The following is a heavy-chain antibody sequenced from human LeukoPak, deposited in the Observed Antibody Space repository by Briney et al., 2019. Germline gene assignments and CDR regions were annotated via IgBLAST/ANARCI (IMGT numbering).Heavy chain of an antibody. J-gene: IGHJ4*02. V-gene: IGHV3-48*04. CDR3: ARVNIAAAGTGLNY. D-gene: IGHD6-13*01. CDR1: GFTFSSYS. Sequence: GGSLRLSCAASGFTFSSYSMNWVRQAPGKGLEWVSYISSSSSTIYYADSVKGRFTISRENAKNSLYLQMNSLRAEDTAVYYCARVNIAAAGTGLNYWGQGTLVTVSS. CDR2: ISSSSSTI.